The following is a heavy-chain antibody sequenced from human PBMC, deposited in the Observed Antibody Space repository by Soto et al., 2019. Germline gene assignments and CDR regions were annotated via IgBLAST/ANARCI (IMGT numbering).Heavy chain of an antibody. J-gene: IGHJ4*02. CDR2: IIPIFGTA. CDR3: ARFSRDFWSGYYIAY. D-gene: IGHD3-3*01. V-gene: IGHV1-69*13. CDR1: GGTFSSYA. Sequence: SVKVSCKASGGTFSSYAISWVRQAPGQGLEWMGGIIPIFGTANYAQKFQGRVTITADESTSTAYMELSSLRSEDTAVYYCARFSRDFWSGYYIAYWGRGTLVTVSS.